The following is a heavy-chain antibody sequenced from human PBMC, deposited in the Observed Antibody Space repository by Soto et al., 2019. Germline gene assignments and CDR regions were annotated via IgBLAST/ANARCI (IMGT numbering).Heavy chain of an antibody. D-gene: IGHD3-3*01. Sequence: ASVKVSCKASGYTFTSYGISWVRQAPGQGLEWMGWISAYNGNTNYAQKLQGRVTMTTDTSTSTAYMELRSLRSDDTAVYYCARDSEGYYYDFWSGYLVWGQGTLVTVSS. CDR2: ISAYNGNT. V-gene: IGHV1-18*01. CDR3: ARDSEGYYYDFWSGYLV. CDR1: GYTFTSYG. J-gene: IGHJ4*02.